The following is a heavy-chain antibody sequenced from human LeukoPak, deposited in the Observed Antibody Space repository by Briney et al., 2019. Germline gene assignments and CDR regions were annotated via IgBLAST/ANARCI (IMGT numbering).Heavy chain of an antibody. V-gene: IGHV4-39*01. J-gene: IGHJ4*02. CDR2: IYYSGST. CDR3: ARRMPGSYSDY. Sequence: PSETLSLTCSVSGGSISSSRYHWGWLRQPPGKELQWIGTIYYSGSTKYNPSLNSRVTISADTSKIQFTLKLNSVTAADTAVYYCARRMPGSYSDYWGQRILVTVSS. D-gene: IGHD3-10*01. CDR1: GGSISSSRYH.